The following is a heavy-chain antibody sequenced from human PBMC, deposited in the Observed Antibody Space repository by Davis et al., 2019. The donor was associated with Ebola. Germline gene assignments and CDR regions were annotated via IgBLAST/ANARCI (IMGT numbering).Heavy chain of an antibody. J-gene: IGHJ4*02. V-gene: IGHV3-21*04. CDR2: ISTNGLYI. Sequence: GESLKISCAASGFTFSSNSMNWVRQAPGKGLEWVSSISTNGLYIYYADSVKGRFTISRDNAKKLLYLQMNSLRAEDTAVYYCAKRGYGDDFGVKNFEHWGQGTLVTVSS. CDR3: AKRGYGDDFGVKNFEH. CDR1: GFTFSSNS. D-gene: IGHD4-17*01.